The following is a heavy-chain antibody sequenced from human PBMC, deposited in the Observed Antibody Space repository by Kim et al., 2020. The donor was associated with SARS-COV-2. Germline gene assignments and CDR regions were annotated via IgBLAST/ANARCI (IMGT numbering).Heavy chain of an antibody. CDR3: ARDVGTMVRGVHYYFDY. CDR2: ISYDGSNK. CDR1: GFTFSSYA. D-gene: IGHD3-10*01. Sequence: GGSLRLSCAASGFTFSSYAMHWVRQAPGKGLEWVAVISYDGSNKYYADSVKGRFTISRDNSKNTLYLQMNSLRAEDTAVYYCARDVGTMVRGVHYYFDYWGQGTLVTVSS. J-gene: IGHJ4*02. V-gene: IGHV3-30*04.